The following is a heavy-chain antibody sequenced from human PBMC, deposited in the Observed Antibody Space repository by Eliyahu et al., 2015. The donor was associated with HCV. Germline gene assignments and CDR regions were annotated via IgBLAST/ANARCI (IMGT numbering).Heavy chain of an antibody. CDR2: ISWNSGSI. CDR1: GFPFDDYA. J-gene: IGHJ4*02. Sequence: EVQLVESGGGLVQPGRSLRLSCAASGFPFDDYAMHWVRQXPGKGLEWVSGISWNSGSIGYADSVKGRFTISRDNAKNSLYLQMNSLRAEDTALYYCAKDIVFRSSGFDYWGQGTLVTVSS. CDR3: AKDIVFRSSGFDY. D-gene: IGHD6-19*01. V-gene: IGHV3-9*01.